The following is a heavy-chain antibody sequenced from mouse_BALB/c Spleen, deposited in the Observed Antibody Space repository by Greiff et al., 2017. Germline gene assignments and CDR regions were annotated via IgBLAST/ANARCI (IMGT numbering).Heavy chain of an antibody. V-gene: IGHV2-9-2*01. J-gene: IGHJ2*01. Sequence: QVQLKQSGPGLVAPSQSLSITCTVSGFSLTSYDISWIRQPPGKGLEWLGVIWTGGGTNYNSAFMSRLSISKDNSKSQVFLKMNSLQTDDTAIYYCVRGRYYFDDWGQGTTLTVSS. D-gene: IGHD1-1*01. CDR3: VRGRYYFDD. CDR1: GFSLTSYD. CDR2: IWTGGGT.